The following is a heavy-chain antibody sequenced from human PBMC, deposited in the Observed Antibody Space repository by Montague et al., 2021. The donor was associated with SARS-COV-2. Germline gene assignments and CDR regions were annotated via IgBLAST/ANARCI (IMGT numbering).Heavy chain of an antibody. CDR1: HGSISSSLSY. Sequence: SETLSLTCTVSHGSISSSLSYWGWIRPPPGQGLVWIVSIYRSGYSFSCPSLRGRITMSVDTSQYHFSLNLASVTATDTADYYCARRGYTHSRLDDAFDIWGQGTMVTVSS. CDR3: ARRGYTHSRLDDAFDI. V-gene: IGHV4-39*02. J-gene: IGHJ3*02. D-gene: IGHD5-12*01. CDR2: IYRSGYS.